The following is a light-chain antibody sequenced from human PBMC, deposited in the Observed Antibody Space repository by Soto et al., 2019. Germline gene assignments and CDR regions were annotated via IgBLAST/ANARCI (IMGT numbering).Light chain of an antibody. J-gene: IGKJ1*01. CDR3: QQYNKWPRT. CDR2: GAS. V-gene: IGKV3-15*01. Sequence: EIVMTQSPATLSGSPGERATLSCRASQSVNSHLAWYHQKPGQAPRLLIYGASTRATGIPARFSGSGSGTEFTLTVSSLQSEDFSVYYCQQYNKWPRTFGQGTKVEIK. CDR1: QSVNSH.